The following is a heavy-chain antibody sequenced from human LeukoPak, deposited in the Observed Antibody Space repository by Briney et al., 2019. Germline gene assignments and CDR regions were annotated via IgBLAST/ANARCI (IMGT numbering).Heavy chain of an antibody. CDR2: MNPNSGNT. CDR1: GYTFTNYD. CDR3: TRGGAGRGYSSLNWFDP. V-gene: IGHV1-8*02. J-gene: IGHJ5*02. D-gene: IGHD5-18*01. Sequence: GASVKVSCKASGYTFTNYDINWVRQAAGQGLERMGWMNPNSGNTGYARKFQGRVTMTRNTSISTAYMELSSLRSEDTAVYYCTRGGAGRGYSSLNWFDPWGQGTRVTVSS.